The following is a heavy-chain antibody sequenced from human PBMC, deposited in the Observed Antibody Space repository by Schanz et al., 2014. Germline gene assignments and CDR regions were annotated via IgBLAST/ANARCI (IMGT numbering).Heavy chain of an antibody. V-gene: IGHV3-23*04. CDR1: GFTFSDYS. CDR2: ISDSGDTA. J-gene: IGHJ6*02. Sequence: EVQLVESGGGLVQPGGSLRLSCAASGFTFSDYSMNWVRQAPGKGPEWVSLISDSGDTAYYADSVKGRFTISRDNSKNTLYLQMNSLRAEDTAVYYCAKDGPGGSGSYSADGGMDVWGQGTTVTVSS. CDR3: AKDGPGGSGSYSADGGMDV. D-gene: IGHD3-10*01.